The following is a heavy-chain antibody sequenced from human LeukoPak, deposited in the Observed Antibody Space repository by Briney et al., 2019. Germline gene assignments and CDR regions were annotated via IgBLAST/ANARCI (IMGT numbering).Heavy chain of an antibody. CDR3: AWGKTYYYYYMDV. V-gene: IGHV4-59*01. Sequence: SETLSLTCTVSGGSISSYYWSWIRQPPGKGLEWIGYIHYSGSTNYNPSLKSRVTISVDMSKNQFSLRLKSVTAADTAVYYCAWGKTYYYYYMDVWGKGTTVTVSS. CDR1: GGSISSYY. D-gene: IGHD3-16*01. CDR2: IHYSGST. J-gene: IGHJ6*03.